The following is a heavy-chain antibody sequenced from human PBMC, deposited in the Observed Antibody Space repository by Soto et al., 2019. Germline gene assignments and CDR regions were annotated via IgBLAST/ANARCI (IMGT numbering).Heavy chain of an antibody. V-gene: IGHV1-3*01. D-gene: IGHD3-10*01. J-gene: IGHJ5*02. CDR3: ARSPSAYPTMVRGEHWFDP. Sequence: ASVKVSCKASGYTFTSYAMHWVRQAPGQRLEWMGWINAGNGNTKYSQKFQGRVTITRDTSASTAYMELSSLRSEDTALSYCARSPSAYPTMVRGEHWFDPWGQGTLVTVSS. CDR1: GYTFTSYA. CDR2: INAGNGNT.